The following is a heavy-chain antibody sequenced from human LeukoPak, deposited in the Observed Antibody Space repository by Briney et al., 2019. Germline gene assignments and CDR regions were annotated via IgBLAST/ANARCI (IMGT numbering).Heavy chain of an antibody. CDR1: GYTFSSYW. V-gene: IGHV5-51*01. J-gene: IGHJ4*02. CDR2: IYPGDSDT. D-gene: IGHD3-3*01. CDR3: ARQNDFRLDY. Sequence: GESLRTSCKGSGYTFSSYWIGWVRQMPGKGLEWMGIIYPGDSDTRYSPSLQGQVTISVDTSIGTASLQWSSLKASDTAIYYCARQNDFRLDYWGQGTLVTVSS.